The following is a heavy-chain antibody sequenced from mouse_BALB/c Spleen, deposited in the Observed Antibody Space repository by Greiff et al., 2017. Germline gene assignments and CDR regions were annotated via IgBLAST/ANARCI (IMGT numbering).Heavy chain of an antibody. CDR2: IDPANGNT. CDR3: ARELVGAMDY. CDR1: GFNIKDTY. Sequence: EVKLVESGAELVKPGASVQLSCSASGFNIKDTYMHWVKQRPEQGLEWIGRIDPANGNTKYDPKFQGKATITADTSSNTAYLQLSSLTSEDTAVYYCARELVGAMDYWGQGTSVTVSS. J-gene: IGHJ4*01. D-gene: IGHD1-3*01. V-gene: IGHV14-3*02.